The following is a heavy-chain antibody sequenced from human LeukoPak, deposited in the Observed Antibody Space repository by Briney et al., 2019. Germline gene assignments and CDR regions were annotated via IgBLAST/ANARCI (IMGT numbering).Heavy chain of an antibody. V-gene: IGHV4-59*01. CDR1: GGSISSYY. Sequence: ASETLSLTCTVSGGSISSYYWSWIRQPPGKGLEWIGYIYYSGSTNYNPSLKSRVTISVDTSKNQFSLKLSSVTAADTAVYDCARDGSPYYYDSSGYPSVIFDYWGQGTLVTVSS. CDR2: IYYSGST. D-gene: IGHD3-22*01. CDR3: ARDGSPYYYDSSGYPSVIFDY. J-gene: IGHJ4*02.